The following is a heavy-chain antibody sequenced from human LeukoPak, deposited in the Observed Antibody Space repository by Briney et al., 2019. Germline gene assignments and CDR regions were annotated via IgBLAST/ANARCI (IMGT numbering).Heavy chain of an antibody. CDR2: IIPIFGTA. V-gene: IGHV1-69*13. J-gene: IGHJ6*02. CDR3: ARDAGGGNSDYYYYYGMDV. D-gene: IGHD4-23*01. CDR1: GGTFSSYA. Sequence: SVKVSCKASGGTFSSYAISWVRQAPGQGLEWMGGIIPIFGTANYAQKFQGRVTITADESTSTAYMELSSLRSEDTAVYYCARDAGGGNSDYYYYYGMDVWGRGTTVTVSS.